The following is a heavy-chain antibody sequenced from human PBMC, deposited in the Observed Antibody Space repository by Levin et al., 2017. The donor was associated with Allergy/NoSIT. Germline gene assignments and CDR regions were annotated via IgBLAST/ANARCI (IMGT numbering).Heavy chain of an antibody. D-gene: IGHD6-19*01. J-gene: IGHJ5*02. Sequence: SQTLSLTCTVSGGSFSPYYWSWLRQPPGKGLEWIGYVYYTGSTYYNPSLKSRATVSLDTSKNQFSLHLSSVTAADTAVYYCARRGAVAGFFDPWGQGTLVTVSS. CDR1: GGSFSPYY. CDR3: ARRGAVAGFFDP. V-gene: IGHV4-59*08. CDR2: VYYTGST.